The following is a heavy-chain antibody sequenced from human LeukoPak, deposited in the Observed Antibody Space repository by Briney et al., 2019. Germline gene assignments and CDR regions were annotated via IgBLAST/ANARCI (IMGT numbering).Heavy chain of an antibody. Sequence: KPSETLSLTCTVSGVSINNYYWTWIRQPAGKGLEWIGRIYTSGTTNYNPSLKSRVTMSVDTSKNQYSLKLSSVTAADTAVYYCAREYPSDIVGASFDSWGQGTLVTVSS. CDR2: IYTSGTT. V-gene: IGHV4-4*07. CDR1: GVSINNYY. J-gene: IGHJ4*02. CDR3: AREYPSDIVGASFDS. D-gene: IGHD1-26*01.